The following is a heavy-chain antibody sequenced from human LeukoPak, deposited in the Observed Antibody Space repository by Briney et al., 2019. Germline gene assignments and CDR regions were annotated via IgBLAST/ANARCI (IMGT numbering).Heavy chain of an antibody. CDR2: IYPGDSDT. V-gene: IGHV5-51*01. J-gene: IGHJ6*03. CDR1: GYSFTSYW. Sequence: GESLKISCKGSGYSFTSYWIGWVRQMPGKGLEWMGIIYPGDSDTRYSPSFQGQVTISADKSISTAYLQWSSLKASDTALYYCAKDSAGIAVAGDIRDGMDVWGKGTTVTVSS. CDR3: AKDSAGIAVAGDIRDGMDV. D-gene: IGHD6-19*01.